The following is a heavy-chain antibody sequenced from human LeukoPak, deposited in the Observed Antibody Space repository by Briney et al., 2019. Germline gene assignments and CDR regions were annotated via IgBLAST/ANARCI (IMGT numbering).Heavy chain of an antibody. CDR2: INPSGGST. V-gene: IGHV1-46*01. CDR3: ARFYYGSGSYSEGYNWFDP. Sequence: GASVKVSCKASGYTFTSYYMHWVRQAPGQGLEWMGIINPSGGSTSYAQKFQGRVTMTRDTSTSTVYMELSSLRSEDTAVYYCARFYYGSGSYSEGYNWFDPWGQGTLVTVSS. D-gene: IGHD3-10*01. J-gene: IGHJ5*02. CDR1: GYTFTSYY.